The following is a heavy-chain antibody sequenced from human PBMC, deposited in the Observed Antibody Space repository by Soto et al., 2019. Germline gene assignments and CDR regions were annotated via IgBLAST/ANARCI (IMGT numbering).Heavy chain of an antibody. V-gene: IGHV3-30-3*01. D-gene: IGHD2-15*01. CDR3: ARDPIVVVVAATHGMDV. CDR2: ISCDGSNK. CDR1: GFTFSSYA. J-gene: IGHJ6*02. Sequence: QVQLVESGGGVVQPGRSLRLSCAASGFTFSSYAMHWVRQAPGKGLEWVAVISCDGSNKYYADSVKGRFTISRDNSKNTLYLQMNSLRAEDAAVYYCARDPIVVVVAATHGMDVWAQGTTVTVSS.